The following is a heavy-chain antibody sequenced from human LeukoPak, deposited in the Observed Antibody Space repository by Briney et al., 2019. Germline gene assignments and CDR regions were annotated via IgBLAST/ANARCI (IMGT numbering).Heavy chain of an antibody. J-gene: IGHJ4*02. CDR2: IYHSGST. D-gene: IGHD1-1*01. V-gene: IGHV4-4*02. Sequence: KAGGSLRLSCAASGFTFSSYSMNWVRQPPGKGPEWIGEIYHSGSTNYNPSLKSRVTISVDKSKNQFSLKLSSVTAADTAVYYCARQLERLEHLDWGQGTLVTVSS. CDR1: GFTFSSYSM. CDR3: ARQLERLEHLD.